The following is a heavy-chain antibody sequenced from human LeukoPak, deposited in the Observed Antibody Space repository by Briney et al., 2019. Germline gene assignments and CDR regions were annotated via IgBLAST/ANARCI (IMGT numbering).Heavy chain of an antibody. V-gene: IGHV1-69*13. Sequence: SVKVSCKASGGTFNKYSIHWVRQAPGLGFEWVGGFIPIFERTNSAQKFQGRVTITADESTSTAYMELSSLRSEDTAVYYCARAQRGPMREDAFDIWGQGTMVTVSS. J-gene: IGHJ3*02. CDR1: GGTFNKYS. CDR2: FIPIFERT. CDR3: ARAQRGPMREDAFDI.